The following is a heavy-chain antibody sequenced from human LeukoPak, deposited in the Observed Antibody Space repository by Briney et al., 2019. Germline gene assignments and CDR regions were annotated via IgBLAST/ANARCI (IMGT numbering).Heavy chain of an antibody. CDR3: ARGAMYYYGSGSYLDY. D-gene: IGHD3-10*01. Sequence: GGSLRLSCAASGFTFSSYAMSWVRQAPGKGLEWVSGITDSASSTYYADSVKGRFTISRDTSKNTLYLQMNSLRAEDTAVYYCARGAMYYYGSGSYLDYWGQGTLVTVSS. CDR1: GFTFSSYA. CDR2: ITDSASST. J-gene: IGHJ4*02. V-gene: IGHV3-23*01.